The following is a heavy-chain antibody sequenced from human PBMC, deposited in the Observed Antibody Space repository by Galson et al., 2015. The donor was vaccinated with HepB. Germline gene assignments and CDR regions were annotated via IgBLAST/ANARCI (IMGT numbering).Heavy chain of an antibody. D-gene: IGHD4-23*01. CDR3: AKEALPDYGGITGFES. J-gene: IGHJ4*02. CDR2: IWYDGSNI. Sequence: SLRLSCAASGFIFRSFGTHWVRQAPGKGLEWVAVIWYDGSNIYYADSVKGRFTISRDTSKNTLYLQMNSLRAEDTAVYYCAKEALPDYGGITGFESWGQGTLVTVSS. V-gene: IGHV3-33*03. CDR1: GFIFRSFG.